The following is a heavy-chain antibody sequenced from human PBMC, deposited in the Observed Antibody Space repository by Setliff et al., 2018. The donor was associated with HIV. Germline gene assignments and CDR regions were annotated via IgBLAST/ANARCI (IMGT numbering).Heavy chain of an antibody. J-gene: IGHJ6*03. Sequence: GGSLRLSCAASGFPFTSFSINWVRQAPGKGLEWVSRIYDSGDIWYADSVRGRFTISRDNTKYSLYLQMNNLRAEDTAVYYCARDGTTFLAAMDVWGKGTTVTVSS. D-gene: IGHD3-3*02. CDR3: ARDGTTFLAAMDV. V-gene: IGHV3-21*05. CDR2: IYDSGDI. CDR1: GFPFTSFS.